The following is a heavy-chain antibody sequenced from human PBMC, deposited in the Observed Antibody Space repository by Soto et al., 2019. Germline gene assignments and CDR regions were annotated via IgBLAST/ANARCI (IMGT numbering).Heavy chain of an antibody. CDR3: ARVRCFNGLCHTADYGMDV. D-gene: IGHD2-8*01. V-gene: IGHV1-69*13. Sequence: GASVEVSCKASGDVFRSYGINWVRQAPGQGLEWMGGIIPISGTTNYAQKFQGRVAITADESTDTVYMELSRLRSEDTAVYFCARVRCFNGLCHTADYGMDVWGQGTTVTVSS. CDR1: GDVFRSYG. CDR2: IIPISGTT. J-gene: IGHJ6*02.